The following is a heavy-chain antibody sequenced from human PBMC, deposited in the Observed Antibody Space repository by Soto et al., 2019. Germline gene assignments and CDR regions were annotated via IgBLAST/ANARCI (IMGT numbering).Heavy chain of an antibody. D-gene: IGHD2-2*01. CDR2: IYHSGST. V-gene: IGHV4-30-2*01. Sequence: SETLSLTCSVSGVAMTYGGYSWSWIRQPPGKGLEWIGYIYHSGSTYYNPSLKSRVTISVDRSKNQFSLKLSSVTAADTAVYYCARGRSEYCSSTSCYSPPLFDYWGQGTLVTVSS. J-gene: IGHJ4*02. CDR3: ARGRSEYCSSTSCYSPPLFDY. CDR1: GVAMTYGGYS.